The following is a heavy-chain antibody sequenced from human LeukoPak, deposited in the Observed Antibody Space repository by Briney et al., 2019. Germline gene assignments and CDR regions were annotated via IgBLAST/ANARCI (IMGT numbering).Heavy chain of an antibody. D-gene: IGHD5-18*01. J-gene: IGHJ4*02. Sequence: GGSLRLSCAASGVTFSSYWMSWVRQAPGKGLEWVANIKQDGSEKYYVDSVKGRFTISRDNAKNSLYLQMNSLRAEDTAVYYCAVRGYSYGSFDYWGQGTLVTVSS. V-gene: IGHV3-7*01. CDR3: AVRGYSYGSFDY. CDR2: IKQDGSEK. CDR1: GVTFSSYW.